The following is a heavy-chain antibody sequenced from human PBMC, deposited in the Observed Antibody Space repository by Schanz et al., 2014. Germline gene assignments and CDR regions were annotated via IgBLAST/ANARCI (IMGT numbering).Heavy chain of an antibody. V-gene: IGHV3-23*01. Sequence: EMQLLESGGGLVQPGGSLRLSCTASGFTFSSYAMRWVRQAPGKGLEWVSAISGSGGSTYYADSVKGRFTISRDNSKNTLYLQMNSLRAEDTAVYYCAKGRFGELSAFDIWGQGTMVTVSS. CDR1: GFTFSSYA. CDR3: AKGRFGELSAFDI. D-gene: IGHD3-10*01. CDR2: ISGSGGST. J-gene: IGHJ3*02.